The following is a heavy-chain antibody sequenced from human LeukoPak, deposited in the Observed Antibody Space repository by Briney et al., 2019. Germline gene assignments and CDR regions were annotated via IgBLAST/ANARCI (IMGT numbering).Heavy chain of an antibody. Sequence: SETLSLTCTVSGGSISSSSYYWGWIRQPPGKGLEWIGSIYYSGSTYYNPSLKSRVTISVDTSKNQFSLKLSSVTAADTAVYYCARTIVWAAGYYYYMDVWGKGTTVTVSS. J-gene: IGHJ6*03. CDR2: IYYSGST. CDR3: ARTIVWAAGYYYYMDV. D-gene: IGHD3-16*01. V-gene: IGHV4-39*01. CDR1: GGSISSSSYY.